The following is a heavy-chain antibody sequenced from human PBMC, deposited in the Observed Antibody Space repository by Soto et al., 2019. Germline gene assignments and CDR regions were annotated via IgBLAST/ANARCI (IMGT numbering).Heavy chain of an antibody. V-gene: IGHV4-39*07. CDR3: ARVERRYCSSTSCPPFDY. Sequence: ASETLSLTCTVSGGSISSSSYYWGWIREPPGKGLEWIGSIYHSGSTYYNPSLKSRVTISVDTSKNQFSRKRSSVTAADTAVYYCARVERRYCSSTSCPPFDYWGQGTLVTVSS. CDR1: GGSISSSSYY. CDR2: IYHSGST. J-gene: IGHJ4*02. D-gene: IGHD2-2*01.